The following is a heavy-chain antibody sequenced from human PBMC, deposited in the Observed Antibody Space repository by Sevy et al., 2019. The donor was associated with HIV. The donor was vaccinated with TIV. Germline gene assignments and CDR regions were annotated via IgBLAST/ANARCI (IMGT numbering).Heavy chain of an antibody. V-gene: IGHV4-59*08. D-gene: IGHD1-26*01. J-gene: IGHJ4*02. CDR3: TGENAWGRGYS. Sequence: SETLSLTCTVSGGSITSLCWNWIRQPPGKGLEWIASIYYNGHINYNPSLKSRVTLSLDTSKNQFSLRVSSVTAADTAMYYCTGENAWGRGYSWGQGTLVTVSS. CDR2: IYYNGHI. CDR1: GGSITSLC.